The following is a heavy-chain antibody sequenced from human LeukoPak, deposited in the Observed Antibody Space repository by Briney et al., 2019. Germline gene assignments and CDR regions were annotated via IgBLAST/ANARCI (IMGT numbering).Heavy chain of an antibody. Sequence: ASVKVSCKASGYTFTGYYMHWVRQAPGQGLEWMGWINTNTGNPTYAQGFTGRFVFSLDTSVSTAYLQISSLKAEDTAVYYCARGRYGYSYGPDDFDYWGQGTLVTVSS. V-gene: IGHV7-4-1*02. CDR3: ARGRYGYSYGPDDFDY. CDR2: INTNTGNP. J-gene: IGHJ4*02. D-gene: IGHD5-18*01. CDR1: GYTFTGYY.